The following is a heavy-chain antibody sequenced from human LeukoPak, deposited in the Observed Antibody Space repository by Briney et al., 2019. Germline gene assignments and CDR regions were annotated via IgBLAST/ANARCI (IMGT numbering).Heavy chain of an antibody. J-gene: IGHJ6*03. Sequence: SQTLSLTCTVSGGSISRGSYYWSWIRQPAGKGLEWIGRIYTSGSTNYTPSLKGRVTISVDTSKNQFSLKLSSVTAADTAVYYCARDGSAAGYSSRGDYSYMDVWGKGTTVTISS. CDR3: ARDGSAAGYSSRGDYSYMDV. CDR2: IYTSGST. CDR1: GGSISRGSYY. D-gene: IGHD6-13*01. V-gene: IGHV4-61*02.